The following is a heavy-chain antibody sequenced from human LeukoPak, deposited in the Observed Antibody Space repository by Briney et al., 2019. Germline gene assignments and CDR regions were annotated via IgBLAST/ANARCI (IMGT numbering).Heavy chain of an antibody. CDR3: ATRLEQWLGRLFDY. D-gene: IGHD6-19*01. CDR1: GFTFSSYA. J-gene: IGHJ4*02. V-gene: IGHV3-23*01. CDR2: ISGSGGST. Sequence: GGSLRLSCAASGFTFSSYAMSWVRQAPGKGLEWVSAISGSGGSTYYADSVKGRFTISRDNSKDTLYLQMNSLRAEDTAVYYCATRLEQWLGRLFDYWGQGTLVTVSS.